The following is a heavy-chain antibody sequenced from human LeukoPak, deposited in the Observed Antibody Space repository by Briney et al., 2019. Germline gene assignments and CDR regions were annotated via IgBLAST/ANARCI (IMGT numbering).Heavy chain of an antibody. V-gene: IGHV3-23*01. CDR1: GFTFSSYA. CDR2: ISGSGGST. CDR3: AKAPGLRYFDF. Sequence: GGSLRHSCAASGFTFSSYAMSWVRQAPGKGLEWVSAISGSGGSTYYADSVKGRFTISRDNSKNTLYLQMNSLRVEDTAVYYCAKAPGLRYFDFWGQGTLVTVSS. D-gene: IGHD3-9*01. J-gene: IGHJ4*02.